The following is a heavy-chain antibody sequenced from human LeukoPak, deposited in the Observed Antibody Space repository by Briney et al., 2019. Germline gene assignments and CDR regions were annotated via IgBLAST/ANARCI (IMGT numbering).Heavy chain of an antibody. J-gene: IGHJ4*02. Sequence: GGSLRLSCTASGFTFGDYAMSWVRQAPGKGLEWVAFIGSKAYGGTTEYAASVKGRFTISRDDSKSIAYLQMNSLKTEDTAVYYCTGSLSSSWYYFDYWGQGTLVTVSS. D-gene: IGHD6-13*01. CDR3: TGSLSSSWYYFDY. V-gene: IGHV3-49*04. CDR1: GFTFGDYA. CDR2: IGSKAYGGTT.